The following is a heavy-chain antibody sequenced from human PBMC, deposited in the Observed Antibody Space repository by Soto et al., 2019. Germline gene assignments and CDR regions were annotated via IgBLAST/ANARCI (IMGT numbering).Heavy chain of an antibody. Sequence: QVQLVESGGGVVQPGRSLRLSCAASGFNFRNYGMHWVRQAPGKGLEWVAIIWYDGSNKYYVDSVKGRFTISRDNSKDTLYLQMNNLRAEDTAVYYCARLYTWIMDYWGQGTLVTVSS. V-gene: IGHV3-33*01. J-gene: IGHJ4*02. CDR3: ARLYTWIMDY. CDR2: IWYDGSNK. CDR1: GFNFRNYG. D-gene: IGHD5-12*01.